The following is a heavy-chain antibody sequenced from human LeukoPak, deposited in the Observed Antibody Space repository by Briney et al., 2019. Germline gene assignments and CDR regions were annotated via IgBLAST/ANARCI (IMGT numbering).Heavy chain of an antibody. D-gene: IGHD2-2*03. CDR1: GYTFTSYG. CDR2: ISAYNGNT. V-gene: IGHV1-18*01. CDR3: ARDLVDIVAVPAAF. J-gene: IGHJ4*02. Sequence: GASVKVSCKASGYTFTSYGISWVRQAPGQGLEWMGWISAYNGNTNYAQKLQGRVTMTTDTSTSTAYMELRSLRSDDTAVYYCARDLVDIVAVPAAFWGQGTLVTVSS.